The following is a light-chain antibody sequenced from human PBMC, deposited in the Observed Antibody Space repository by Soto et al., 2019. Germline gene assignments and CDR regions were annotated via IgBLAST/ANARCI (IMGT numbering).Light chain of an antibody. CDR2: EVS. CDR1: TSDFVNYNY. Sequence: QSVLTQPASLSGSPGQSVTISCSGTTSDFVNYNYVSWYQHHPGKAPQLILFEVSNRPSGVSSRFSGSKSGNTASLIISGLQAEDEAYYYCSSYTVSTDXVFGGGTKVTVL. CDR3: SSYTVSTDXV. V-gene: IGLV2-14*01. J-gene: IGLJ2*01.